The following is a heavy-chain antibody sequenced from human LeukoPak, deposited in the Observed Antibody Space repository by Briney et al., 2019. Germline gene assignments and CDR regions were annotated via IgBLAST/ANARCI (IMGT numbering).Heavy chain of an antibody. CDR1: GFTLSTYT. D-gene: IGHD1-26*01. V-gene: IGHV3-30-3*01. CDR3: ARDPPKGAVGAFDY. CDR2: ISYDGTNK. J-gene: IGHJ4*02. Sequence: PGKALRLSCAASGFTLSTYTMHWVRQAPGKGLEWVAVISYDGTNKYYADSMKGRFTISRDDSQNTLYLQMNSLRVEDTAVYYCARDPPKGAVGAFDYWGQGTLVTVSS.